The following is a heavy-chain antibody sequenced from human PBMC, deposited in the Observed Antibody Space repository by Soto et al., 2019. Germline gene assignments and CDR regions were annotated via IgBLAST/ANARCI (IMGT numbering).Heavy chain of an antibody. V-gene: IGHV5-10-1*01. J-gene: IGHJ4*02. CDR1: GYTFTSYW. Sequence: GESLKISCKGSGYTFTSYWITWVRQVPGKGLEWMGTIDPTDSYNNSSLSFRGHITVSADNSLSTAYLQWSSLKASDTAVYYCARLLYSGYKSAWHTIFDYWGQGTLVTVSS. D-gene: IGHD6-19*01. CDR2: IDPTDSYN. CDR3: ARLLYSGYKSAWHTIFDY.